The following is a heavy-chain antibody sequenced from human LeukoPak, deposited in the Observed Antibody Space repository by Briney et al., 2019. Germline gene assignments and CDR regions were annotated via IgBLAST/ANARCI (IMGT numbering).Heavy chain of an antibody. CDR2: IYPGDSDT. CDR3: ARYMGATGGDFDY. Sequence: GESLQISFKGSGYRFTTYWIGWGRQMPGKGLEWMAIIYPGDSDTRYSPSFQGQVTISADKSISTAYLQWSSLKASDTAIYFCARYMGATGGDFDYWAQGTLVIVSS. V-gene: IGHV5-51*01. D-gene: IGHD1-1*01. CDR1: GYRFTTYW. J-gene: IGHJ4*02.